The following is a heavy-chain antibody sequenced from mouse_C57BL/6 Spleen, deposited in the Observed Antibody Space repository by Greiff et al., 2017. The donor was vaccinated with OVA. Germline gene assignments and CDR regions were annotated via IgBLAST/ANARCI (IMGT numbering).Heavy chain of an antibody. CDR2: IDPSDSYT. CDR1: GYTFTSYW. Sequence: VQLQQPGAELVMPGASVQLSCKASGYTFTSYWLHWVKQRPGQGLEWIGVIDPSDSYTNYNQKFKGKATLTVDTSSSTAYMQLSSLTSEDSAVYYCARGGPAMDYWGQGTSVTVSS. V-gene: IGHV1-69*01. CDR3: ARGGPAMDY. J-gene: IGHJ4*01.